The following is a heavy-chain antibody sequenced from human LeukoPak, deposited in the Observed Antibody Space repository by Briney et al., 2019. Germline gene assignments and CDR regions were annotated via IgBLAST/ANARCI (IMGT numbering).Heavy chain of an antibody. CDR1: GGSFSGYY. J-gene: IGHJ4*02. CDR2: INEGGST. CDR3: ARGGLNRNYFDS. V-gene: IGHV4-34*01. D-gene: IGHD1-14*01. Sequence: PSVTLSLTGAVYGGSFSGYYWSWIRQPPGKELEWIGEINEGGSTKYIPSLESRVTISVDTSKNQFSLKVNSVAAADTAVYYCARGGLNRNYFDSWGQGILVTVSS.